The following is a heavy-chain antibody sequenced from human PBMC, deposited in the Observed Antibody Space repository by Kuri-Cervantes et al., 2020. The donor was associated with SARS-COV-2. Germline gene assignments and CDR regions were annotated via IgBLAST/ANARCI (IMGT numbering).Heavy chain of an antibody. V-gene: IGHV4-39*07. Sequence: SETLSLTCTVSGGSIRSGSYYWGWIRQSPGKGLEWIGGIYYSGNTLYNPSLKSRLTISVDTSKKQFSLKLSSVTAADSAVYYCARSGYYSRGVTYYYMDVWDKGTTVTVSS. J-gene: IGHJ6*03. CDR3: ARSGYYSRGVTYYYMDV. CDR2: IYYSGNT. CDR1: GGSIRSGSYY. D-gene: IGHD3-22*01.